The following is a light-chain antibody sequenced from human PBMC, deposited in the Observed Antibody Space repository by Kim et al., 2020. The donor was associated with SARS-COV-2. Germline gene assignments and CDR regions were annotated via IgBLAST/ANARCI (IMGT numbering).Light chain of an antibody. Sequence: DIQMTQSPSTLSASVGDRVTISCRASQTISNWLAWYQQKSGKAPKLLIYKASSLESGVPSRFSGSGSGTEFTLTISSLQPDDFATYYCQQSNGYSRTLGQGATV. CDR2: KAS. J-gene: IGKJ1*01. V-gene: IGKV1-5*03. CDR3: QQSNGYSRT. CDR1: QTISNW.